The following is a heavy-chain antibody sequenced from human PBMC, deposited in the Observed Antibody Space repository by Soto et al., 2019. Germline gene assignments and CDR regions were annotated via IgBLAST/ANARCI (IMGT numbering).Heavy chain of an antibody. CDR1: GFTFSDAW. CDR3: ITAPLR. Sequence: QLVESGGGFVKPGMSLRLTCAASGFTFSDAWMTWVRQAPGKGLERVGLIRSQGDGGTADYAPPVRGRFTISRDDAQNMVHLHMDNLQAEDTAVYYCITAPLRWGRGTLVTVSS. V-gene: IGHV3-15*01. J-gene: IGHJ4*02. CDR2: IRSQGDGGTA.